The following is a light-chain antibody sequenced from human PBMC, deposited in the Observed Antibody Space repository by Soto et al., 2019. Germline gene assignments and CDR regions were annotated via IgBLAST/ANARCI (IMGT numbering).Light chain of an antibody. CDR2: KAS. Sequence: DIQMTQSPSTLSASVGDRVTITCRASQSISSWLAWYQQKPGKAPKLLMYKASSLESGVPSRFSGSGSGTELTLTISSLQPDDFATYYCQQYNSYSWAFGQGTKVEIK. CDR3: QQYNSYSWA. V-gene: IGKV1-5*03. CDR1: QSISSW. J-gene: IGKJ1*01.